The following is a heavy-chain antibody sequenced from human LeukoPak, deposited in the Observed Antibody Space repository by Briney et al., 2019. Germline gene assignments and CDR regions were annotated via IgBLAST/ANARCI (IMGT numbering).Heavy chain of an antibody. D-gene: IGHD2-21*02. CDR1: GFTFSSYA. V-gene: IGHV3-30*04. CDR2: ISYDGSNK. Sequence: GGSLRLSCAASGFTFSSYAMHWVRQAPGKGLEWVAVISYDGSNKYYADSVKGRFTISRDNSKNTLYLQMNSLRAEDTAVYYCARDKHLVVVTAIRQYYFDYWGQGTLVTVSS. CDR3: ARDKHLVVVTAIRQYYFDY. J-gene: IGHJ4*02.